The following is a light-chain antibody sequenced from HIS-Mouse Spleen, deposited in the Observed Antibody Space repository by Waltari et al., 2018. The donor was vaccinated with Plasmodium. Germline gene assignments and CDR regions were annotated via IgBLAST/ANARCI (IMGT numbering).Light chain of an antibody. J-gene: IGLJ2*01. CDR2: SNN. CDR3: AAWDDSLNGVV. V-gene: IGLV1-44*01. CDR1: SSNIGSHT. Sequence: QSVLTHPPSASGTPGQRVTISCSGSSSNIGSHTVNWYQQLPGTAPKLLIYSNNQRPSGVPDRFSGSKSGTSASLAISGLQSEDEADYYCAAWDDSLNGVVFGGGTKLTVL.